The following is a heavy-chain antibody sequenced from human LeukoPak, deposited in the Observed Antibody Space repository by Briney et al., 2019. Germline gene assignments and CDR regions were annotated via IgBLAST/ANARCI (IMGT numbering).Heavy chain of an antibody. CDR1: GGSISSYY. V-gene: IGHV4-59*01. CDR2: IYYSGST. D-gene: IGHD3-3*01. Sequence: SETLSLTCTVSGGSISSYYWSWIRQPPEKGLEWIGYIYYSGSTNYNPSLKSRVTISVDTSKNQFSLKLSSVTAADTAVYYCARGRSYYDFWSGYYTAMGLDYWGQGTLVTVSS. J-gene: IGHJ4*02. CDR3: ARGRSYYDFWSGYYTAMGLDY.